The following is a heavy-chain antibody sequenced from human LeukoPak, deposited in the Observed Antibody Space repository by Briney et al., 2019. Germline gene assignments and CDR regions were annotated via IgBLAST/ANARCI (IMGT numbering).Heavy chain of an antibody. CDR2: IIPIFGTA. Sequence: SVKVSCKASGGTFSSYAISWVRQAPGQGLEWMGGIIPIFGTANYAQKFQGRVTITTDESTSTAYMELSSLRSEDMAVYYCARAPLGQPDYFDYWGQGALVTVSS. J-gene: IGHJ4*02. V-gene: IGHV1-69*05. CDR1: GGTFSSYA. CDR3: ARAPLGQPDYFDY. D-gene: IGHD3/OR15-3a*01.